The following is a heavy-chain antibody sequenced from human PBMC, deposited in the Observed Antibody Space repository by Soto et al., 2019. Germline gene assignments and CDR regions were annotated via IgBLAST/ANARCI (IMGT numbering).Heavy chain of an antibody. CDR1: GGSISSSSYY. V-gene: IGHV4-39*01. J-gene: IGHJ4*02. CDR3: ARNYYDSSGYLDY. Sequence: QLQLQESGPGLVKPSETLSLTCTVSGGSISSSSYYWGWIRQPPGKGLEWIGSIYYSGSTYYNPSLKSRVTISVDTSKNQFSLKLSSVTAADTAVYYCARNYYDSSGYLDYWGQGTLVTVSS. D-gene: IGHD3-22*01. CDR2: IYYSGST.